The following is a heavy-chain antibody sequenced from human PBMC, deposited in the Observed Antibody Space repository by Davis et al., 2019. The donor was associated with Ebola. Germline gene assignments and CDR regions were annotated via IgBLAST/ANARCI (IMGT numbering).Heavy chain of an antibody. CDR2: IYHSGST. J-gene: IGHJ4*02. CDR1: GGSISSGGYS. CDR3: AREDSSGWYVTDY. D-gene: IGHD6-19*01. V-gene: IGHV4-30-2*01. Sequence: SETLSLTCTVSGGSISSGGYSWSWIRQPPGKGLEWIGYIYHSGSTYYNPSLKSRVTISVDRSKNQFSLKLSSVTAADTAVYFCAREDSSGWYVTDYWGQGTLVTVSS.